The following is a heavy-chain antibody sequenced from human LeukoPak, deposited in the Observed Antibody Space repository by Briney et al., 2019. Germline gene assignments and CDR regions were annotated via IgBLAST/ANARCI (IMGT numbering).Heavy chain of an antibody. J-gene: IGHJ4*02. CDR1: GGTFSSYA. Sequence: SVKVSCKASGGTFSSYAISWVRQAPGQGLEWMGGIIPIFGTANYAQKFQGRVTITTDESTSTAYMELSSLRSDDTAAYYCARDRIAVAGTLDYWGQGTLVTVSS. CDR3: ARDRIAVAGTLDY. D-gene: IGHD6-19*01. CDR2: IIPIFGTA. V-gene: IGHV1-69*05.